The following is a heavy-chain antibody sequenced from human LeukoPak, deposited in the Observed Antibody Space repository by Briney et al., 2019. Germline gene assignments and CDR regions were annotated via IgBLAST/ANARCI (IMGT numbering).Heavy chain of an antibody. D-gene: IGHD4-17*01. Sequence: SETLSLTCTVSGGSISSYYWSWIRQPPGKGLEWIGYIYYSGSTNYNPSLKSRVTISVDTSKNQFSLKLSSVTAADTAVYYCARQGDYGDYLYAFDIWGQGTMVTVSS. CDR1: GGSISSYY. CDR2: IYYSGST. J-gene: IGHJ3*02. V-gene: IGHV4-59*08. CDR3: ARQGDYGDYLYAFDI.